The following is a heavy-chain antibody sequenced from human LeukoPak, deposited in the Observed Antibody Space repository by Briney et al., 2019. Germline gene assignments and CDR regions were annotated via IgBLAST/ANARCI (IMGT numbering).Heavy chain of an antibody. V-gene: IGHV3-23*01. CDR2: VSGSGGST. CDR3: AKRNAPGYCSSTSCYTPFDY. CDR1: GFTFSSYA. J-gene: IGHJ4*02. D-gene: IGHD2-2*02. Sequence: GGSLRLSCAASGFTFSSYAMSWVRQAPGKGLEWVSAVSGSGGSTHYADSVKGRFTISRDNSKNTLYLQMNSLRAEDTAVYYCAKRNAPGYCSSTSCYTPFDYWGQGTLVTVSS.